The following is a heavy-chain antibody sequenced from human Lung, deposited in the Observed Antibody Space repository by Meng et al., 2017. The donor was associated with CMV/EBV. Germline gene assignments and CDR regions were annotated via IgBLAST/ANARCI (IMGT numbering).Heavy chain of an antibody. CDR1: GFTFSTYD. D-gene: IGHD3-3*01. V-gene: IGHV3-30*04. Sequence: SXKISXTASGFTFSTYDMHWVRQAPGKGLEWVAFISYGGNNKYYADSVKGRFTVSRDDSKNTLYLQVSSLRTEDTAVYYCAREEAGRFDACEVWGQGTMVTVSS. CDR3: AREEAGRFDACEV. J-gene: IGHJ3*01. CDR2: ISYGGNNK.